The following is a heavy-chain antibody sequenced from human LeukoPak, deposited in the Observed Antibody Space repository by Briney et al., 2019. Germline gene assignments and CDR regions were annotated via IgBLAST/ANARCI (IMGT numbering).Heavy chain of an antibody. CDR1: GGTFSSYA. Sequence: SVKVSCKASGGTFSSYAISWVRQAPGQGLEWMGGIIPIFGTANYAQKFQGRVTITADESTSTAYMELSSLRSEDTAVYYCARDYVDDIPMIKDYWGQGTLVTVSS. CDR3: ARDYVDDIPMIKDY. V-gene: IGHV1-69*01. D-gene: IGHD2-8*01. J-gene: IGHJ4*02. CDR2: IIPIFGTA.